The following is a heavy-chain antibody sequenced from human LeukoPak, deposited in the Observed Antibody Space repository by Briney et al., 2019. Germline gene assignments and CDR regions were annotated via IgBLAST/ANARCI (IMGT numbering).Heavy chain of an antibody. D-gene: IGHD6-19*01. CDR3: ARNIQEQWLVQGY. CDR2: INPNSGGT. V-gene: IGHV1-2*02. Sequence: ASVKVSCKASGDTFTGYYMHWVRQAPGQGLEWMGWINPNSGGTKYAQKFQDRVTMTRDTSISTAYMELSRLRSDDTAVYYCARNIQEQWLVQGYWGQGTLVTVSS. CDR1: GDTFTGYY. J-gene: IGHJ4*02.